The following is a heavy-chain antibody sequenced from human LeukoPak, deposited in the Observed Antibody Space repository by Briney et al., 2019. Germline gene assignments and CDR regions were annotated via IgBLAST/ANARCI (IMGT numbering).Heavy chain of an antibody. CDR3: AKSGTACSGGSCYSHYFDF. D-gene: IGHD2-15*01. CDR2: ISGSGGNP. J-gene: IGHJ4*02. CDR1: GFTFSNYA. Sequence: GGSLRLSCAASGFTFSNYAMTWVRQAPGKGLEWVSGISGSGGNPSYADSVKGRFTISRDNSKNTIYLQLNSLRAEDTAVYYCAKSGTACSGGSCYSHYFDFWGQGTLVTVSS. V-gene: IGHV3-23*01.